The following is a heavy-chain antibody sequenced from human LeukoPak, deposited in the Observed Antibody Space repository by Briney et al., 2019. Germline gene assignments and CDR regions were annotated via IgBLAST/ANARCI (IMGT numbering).Heavy chain of an antibody. V-gene: IGHV3-30-3*01. D-gene: IGHD6-19*01. J-gene: IGHJ4*02. CDR3: ARGGPGLDYDY. CDR1: GFTFRNYV. CDR2: TSSDLNVK. Sequence: SGGSLRLSCAASGFTFRNYVIHWVRQAPGKGPEWVAVTSSDLNVKLYADSVKGRFTISRDNSRSTLYLQMNSLRAEDTAVYYCARGGPGLDYDYWGQGTLVTVSS.